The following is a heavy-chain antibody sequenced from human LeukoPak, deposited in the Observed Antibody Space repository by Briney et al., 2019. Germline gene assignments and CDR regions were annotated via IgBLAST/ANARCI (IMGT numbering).Heavy chain of an antibody. J-gene: IGHJ4*02. Sequence: GRSLRLSCAASGFTFSSYSMNWVRQAPGKGLEWVSSISSSSSYIYYADSVKGRFTISRDNAKNSLYLQMNSLRAEDTAVYYCARAHGTDPWDYFDYWGQGTLVTVSS. CDR3: ARAHGTDPWDYFDY. CDR1: GFTFSSYS. CDR2: ISSSSSYI. D-gene: IGHD6-13*01. V-gene: IGHV3-21*01.